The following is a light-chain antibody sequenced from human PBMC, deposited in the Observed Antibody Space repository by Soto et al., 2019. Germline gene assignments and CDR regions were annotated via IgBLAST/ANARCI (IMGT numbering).Light chain of an antibody. CDR3: QQVNSYPLT. CDR2: AAS. J-gene: IGKJ4*01. CDR1: QGISCY. V-gene: IGKV1-9*01. Sequence: DIQLTQSPSFLSASVGDRVTITCRASQGISCYLAWYQQKPGKAPKLLIYAASTLQGGVPSRFSGSGSGTEFTLTISSLQPEDFATYYCQQVNSYPLTFGGGTKVEIE.